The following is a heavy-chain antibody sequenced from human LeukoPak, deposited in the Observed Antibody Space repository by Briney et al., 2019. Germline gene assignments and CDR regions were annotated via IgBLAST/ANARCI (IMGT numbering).Heavy chain of an antibody. CDR3: ARESEWLLYPSYYYYMDV. CDR1: GGSFSGYY. J-gene: IGHJ6*03. Sequence: SETLSLTCAVYGGSFSGYYWSWIRQPPGKGLEWIGEINHSGSTNYNPSLKSRVTISVDTSKNQFSLKLSSVTAADTAVYYCARESEWLLYPSYYYYMDVWGKGTTVTVSS. V-gene: IGHV4-34*01. D-gene: IGHD3-3*01. CDR2: INHSGST.